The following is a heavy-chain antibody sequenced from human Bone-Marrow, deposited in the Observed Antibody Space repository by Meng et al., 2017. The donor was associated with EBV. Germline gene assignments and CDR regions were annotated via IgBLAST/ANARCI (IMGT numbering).Heavy chain of an antibody. V-gene: IGHV1-69*01. J-gene: IGHJ4*02. CDR1: GGTFSSYA. D-gene: IGHD4-23*01. Sequence: VEFGQPGGEVKKRGSSVTVSCKASGGTFSSYAISWVRQAPGQGLEWMGGIIPIFGTANYAQKFQGRVTITADESTSTAYMELSSLRSEDTAVYYCARGDYGGFSNPFFWGQGTLVTSPQ. CDR2: IIPIFGTA. CDR3: ARGDYGGFSNPFF.